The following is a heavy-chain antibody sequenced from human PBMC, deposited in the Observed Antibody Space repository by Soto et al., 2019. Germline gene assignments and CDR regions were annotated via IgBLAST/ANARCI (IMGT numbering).Heavy chain of an antibody. CDR1: GFTFSSYG. J-gene: IGHJ4*02. CDR3: ASSGSRHYFDY. V-gene: IGHV3-30*03. D-gene: IGHD1-26*01. CDR2: ISYDVSNK. Sequence: QVQLVESGGGVVQPGRSLRLSCAASGFTFSSYGMHWVRQAPGKGLEWVAVISYDVSNKYYADSVKGRFTISRDNSKNTLNLQMNSLRAEDTAVYYCASSGSRHYFDYWGQGTLVTVSS.